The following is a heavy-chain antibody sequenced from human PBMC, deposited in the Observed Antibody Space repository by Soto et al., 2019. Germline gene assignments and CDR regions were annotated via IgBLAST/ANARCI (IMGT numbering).Heavy chain of an antibody. Sequence: QVQLVESGGGVVQPGRSLRLSCAASGFTFSSYGMHWVRQAPGKGLEWVAVIWYDGSNKYYADSVKGRFTISRDNSKKPLYKQMNSLRAEDTAVYYCARDHRAWELGYWGQRGLKTVSS. J-gene: IGHJ4*02. V-gene: IGHV3-33*01. D-gene: IGHD1-26*01. CDR1: GFTFSSYG. CDR3: ARDHRAWELGY. CDR2: IWYDGSNK.